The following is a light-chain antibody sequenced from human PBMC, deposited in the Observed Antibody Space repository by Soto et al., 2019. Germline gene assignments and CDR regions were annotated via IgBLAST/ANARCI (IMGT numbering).Light chain of an antibody. CDR3: QQRSNWWT. CDR1: QSVSSSY. V-gene: IGKV3D-20*02. J-gene: IGKJ1*01. CDR2: DTS. Sequence: EIVLTQSPGTLSLSPGERATLSCRASQSVSSSYLAWYQQKPGQAPRLLIFDTSRRATGIPDRFTGSGSGTDFTLTISSLEPEDFAVYYCQQRSNWWTFGQGTKVDIK.